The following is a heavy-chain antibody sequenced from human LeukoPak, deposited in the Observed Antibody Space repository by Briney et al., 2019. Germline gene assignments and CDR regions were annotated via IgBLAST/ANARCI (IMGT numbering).Heavy chain of an antibody. Sequence: GGSLRLSCAASGFTFSSYSMNWVRQAPGKGLEWVSSISSSSSYIYYADSVKGRFTISRDNAKNSLYLQMNSLRDEDTAVYYCAREVPAGHDYWGQGNLVTVSS. CDR2: ISSSSSYI. J-gene: IGHJ4*02. D-gene: IGHD2-2*01. CDR1: GFTFSSYS. V-gene: IGHV3-21*01. CDR3: AREVPAGHDY.